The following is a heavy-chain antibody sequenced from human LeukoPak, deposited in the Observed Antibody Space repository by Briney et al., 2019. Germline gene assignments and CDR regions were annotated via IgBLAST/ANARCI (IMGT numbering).Heavy chain of an antibody. J-gene: IGHJ4*02. D-gene: IGHD1-14*01. CDR2: IHTSGST. CDR1: GGSISSYF. V-gene: IGHV4-4*07. Sequence: SETLSLTCTVSGGSISSYFCTWIRLPAGKGLEWIGRIHTSGSTNYNPTLKSRVTMSVDTSKNQFSLKLSSVTAADTAVYYCARDPEGHGNYFDYRGQGALVTVSS. CDR3: ARDPEGHGNYFDY.